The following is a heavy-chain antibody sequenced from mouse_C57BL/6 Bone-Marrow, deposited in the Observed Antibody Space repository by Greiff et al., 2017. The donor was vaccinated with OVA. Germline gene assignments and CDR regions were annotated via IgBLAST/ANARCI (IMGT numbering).Heavy chain of an antibody. D-gene: IGHD1-1*01. CDR1: GYTFTSYW. CDR2: INPSNGGT. Sequence: QVQLQQPGTELVKPGASVKLSCKASGYTFTSYWMHWVKQRPGQGLEWIGNINPSNGGTNYNEKFKSKATLTVDKASRTAYMQLGSLTSEVSAFYYCARHYVSGLAWFAYWGQGTLVTVSA. V-gene: IGHV1-53*01. J-gene: IGHJ3*01. CDR3: ARHYVSGLAWFAY.